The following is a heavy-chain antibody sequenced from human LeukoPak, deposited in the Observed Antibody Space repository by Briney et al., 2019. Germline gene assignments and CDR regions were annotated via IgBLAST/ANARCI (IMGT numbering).Heavy chain of an antibody. D-gene: IGHD6-13*01. J-gene: IGHJ4*02. Sequence: PGGSLRLSCTGSGDSFTRHTMNWLRRAPGKGLEWISYISSGGSPIYYADSVKGRFTISRDNARTSLYLQMSSLRAEDTAIYYCAREYDSRARFDSWGQGALVTVSP. CDR1: GDSFTRHT. CDR2: ISSGGSPI. V-gene: IGHV3-48*01. CDR3: AREYDSRARFDS.